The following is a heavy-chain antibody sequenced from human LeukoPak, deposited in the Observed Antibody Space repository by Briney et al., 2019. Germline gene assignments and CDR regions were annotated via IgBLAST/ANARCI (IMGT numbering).Heavy chain of an antibody. D-gene: IGHD3-3*01. CDR2: MSAYNGDT. V-gene: IGHV1-18*01. CDR3: ARDTMTNLDWRGPYYYYYGMDV. CDR1: EDIFTNEG. Sequence: VPSVNLSRTVSEDIFTNEGISCGRQAAGPGPESRGWMSAYNGDTDYAKERQGRVTMHTDTSTSTASLELRTLRSDDAAVYYCARDTMTNLDWRGPYYYYYGMDVWGQGTTVTVSS. J-gene: IGHJ6*02.